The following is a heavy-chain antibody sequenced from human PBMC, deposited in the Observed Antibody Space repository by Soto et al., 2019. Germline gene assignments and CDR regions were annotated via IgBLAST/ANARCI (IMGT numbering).Heavy chain of an antibody. J-gene: IGHJ6*02. CDR2: IIPIFGTA. CDR1: GGTFSSYA. CDR3: ARAPLDSSSVAHYYGMDV. Sequence: QVQLVQSGAEVKKPGSSVKVSCKASGGTFSSYAISWVRQAPGQGLEWMGGIIPIFGTANYAQKFQGRVTITADEYTSTAYMELSSLRSEDTAVYYCARAPLDSSSVAHYYGMDVWGQGTTVTVSS. V-gene: IGHV1-69*01. D-gene: IGHD6-13*01.